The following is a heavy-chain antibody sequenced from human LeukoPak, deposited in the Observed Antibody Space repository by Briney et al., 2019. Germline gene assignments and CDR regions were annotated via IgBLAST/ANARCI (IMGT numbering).Heavy chain of an antibody. V-gene: IGHV1-18*01. CDR2: ISVYNGNT. CDR1: GYTFSSYG. J-gene: IGHJ4*02. D-gene: IGHD5-18*01. Sequence: ASVKVSCKASGYTFSSYGISWVRQAAGQGLEWMGWISVYNGNTDYAQNLQGRVTMTTDTSTSTAYMELRSLISDDTAVYYCARDVARGYTYGHLQDYWGQGTLVTVSS. CDR3: ARDVARGYTYGHLQDY.